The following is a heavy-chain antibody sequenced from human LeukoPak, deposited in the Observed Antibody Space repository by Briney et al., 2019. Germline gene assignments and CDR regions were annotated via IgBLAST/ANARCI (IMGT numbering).Heavy chain of an antibody. D-gene: IGHD6-19*01. CDR1: GFTFSSYG. CDR2: IRYDGSNK. CDR3: AKSTAVADYYYYYYMDV. V-gene: IGHV3-30*02. Sequence: GGSLRLSCAASGFTFSSYGMHWVRQAPGKGLEWVAFIRYDGSNKYYADSVKGRFTISRDNSKNTLYLQMNSLRAEDTAVYYCAKSTAVADYYYYYYMDVWGKGTTVTISS. J-gene: IGHJ6*03.